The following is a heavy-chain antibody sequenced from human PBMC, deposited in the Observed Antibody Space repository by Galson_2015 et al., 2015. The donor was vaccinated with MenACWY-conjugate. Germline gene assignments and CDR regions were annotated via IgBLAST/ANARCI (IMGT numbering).Heavy chain of an antibody. CDR2: ISGAGHTM. Sequence: SLRLSCAASGFTFSDYYMSWIRHTPGKGLEWLSYISGAGHTMYYADSVKGRFTISRDNAKKSLYLQMNNLRADDTAIYYCARELSLVAVGVTPGWFDTWGQGILVTVSS. V-gene: IGHV3-11*01. D-gene: IGHD2-15*01. CDR1: GFTFSDYY. CDR3: ARELSLVAVGVTPGWFDT. J-gene: IGHJ5*02.